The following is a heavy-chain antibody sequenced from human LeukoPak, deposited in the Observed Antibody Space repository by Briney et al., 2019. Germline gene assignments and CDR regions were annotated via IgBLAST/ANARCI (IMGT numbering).Heavy chain of an antibody. CDR2: ISGSGGST. J-gene: IGHJ4*02. V-gene: IGHV3-23*01. CDR3: AKVGVIVVVVAAARD. D-gene: IGHD2-15*01. Sequence: GSLRLSCAASGFTFSSYAMSWVRQAPGKGLEWVSAISGSGGSTYYADSVKGRFTISRDNSKNTLYLQMNSLRAEDTAVYYCAKVGVIVVVVAAARDWGQGTLVTVSS. CDR1: GFTFSSYA.